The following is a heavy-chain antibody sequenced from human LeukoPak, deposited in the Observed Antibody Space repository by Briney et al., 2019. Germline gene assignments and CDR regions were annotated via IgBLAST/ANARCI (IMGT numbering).Heavy chain of an antibody. CDR2: IYYSGST. J-gene: IGHJ6*02. CDR1: GFTFSSYS. CDR3: ARRLRSDYGMDV. D-gene: IGHD3-10*01. Sequence: PGGSLRLSCAASGFTFSSYSMNWIRQPPGKGLEWIGSIYYSGSTYYNPSLKSRVTISVDTSKNQFSLKLSSVTAADTAVYYCARRLRSDYGMDVWGQGTTVTVSS. V-gene: IGHV4-39*01.